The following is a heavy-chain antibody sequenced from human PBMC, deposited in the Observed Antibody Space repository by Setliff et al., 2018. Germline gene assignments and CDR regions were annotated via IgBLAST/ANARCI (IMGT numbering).Heavy chain of an antibody. CDR3: ARDRPRYLDWEMDV. CDR2: ISSSGRTI. CDR1: GFTFSDCY. Sequence: GGSLRLSCAASGFTFSDCYMSWIRQTPEKGLEWVSYISSSGRTIYYADSVKGRFTIPRDNAKNSLHLQMNSLRAEDTAIYYCARDRPRYLDWEMDVWGKGTAVTVSS. V-gene: IGHV3-11*01. J-gene: IGHJ6*04. D-gene: IGHD3-9*01.